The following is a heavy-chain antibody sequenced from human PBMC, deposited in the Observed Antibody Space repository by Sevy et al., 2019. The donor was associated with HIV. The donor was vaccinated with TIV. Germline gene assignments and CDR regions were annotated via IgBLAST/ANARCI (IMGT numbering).Heavy chain of an antibody. V-gene: IGHV3-30*04. CDR3: AREKDYYGSGFVKALDY. CDR1: GFVFSSYA. CDR2: ISHDGSSQ. Sequence: GGSLRLSCVASGFVFSSYAMHWVRQAPGKGLEWVAAISHDGSSQYNGDSVKGRFTISKDDSKDTRYLQMNSLRTEDTAVYYCAREKDYYGSGFVKALDYWGQGTLVTVSS. D-gene: IGHD3-10*01. J-gene: IGHJ4*02.